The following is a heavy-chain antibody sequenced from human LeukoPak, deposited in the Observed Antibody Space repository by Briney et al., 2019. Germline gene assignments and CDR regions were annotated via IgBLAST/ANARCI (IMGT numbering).Heavy chain of an antibody. CDR1: GFKFKDSW. V-gene: IGHV3-15*01. CDR3: TTEPRD. CDR2: IKSKTAGETT. J-gene: IGHJ1*01. Sequence: PGGSLRLSCAASGFKFKDSWMSWARQAPGKGLEWVGRIKSKTAGETTDYAAAVTGRFTISRDDSRNTLYLQINSLKTEDTGVYYCTTEPRDWGQGTLVTVSS.